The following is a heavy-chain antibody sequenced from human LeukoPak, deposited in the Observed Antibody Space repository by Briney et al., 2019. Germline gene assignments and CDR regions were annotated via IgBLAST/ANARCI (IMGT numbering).Heavy chain of an antibody. Sequence: GGPLRLSCAASGFTVDSNYLSWVRQAPGKGLEWVSTIYTGGNTYYAASVKGRFTISRDFSKNTVFLHMNSLRAEDTAMYYCARGDDSGYYDYFDYWGRGALVTVSS. V-gene: IGHV3-53*01. J-gene: IGHJ4*02. CDR3: ARGDDSGYYDYFDY. CDR1: GFTVDSNY. CDR2: IYTGGNT. D-gene: IGHD3-22*01.